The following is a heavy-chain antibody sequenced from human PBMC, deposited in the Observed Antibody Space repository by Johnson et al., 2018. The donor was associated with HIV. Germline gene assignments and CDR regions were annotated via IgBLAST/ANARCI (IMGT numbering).Heavy chain of an antibody. Sequence: EVQLVESGGRLVQPGGSLRLSCAASGFSFSTYWMHWLRRVPGKGVVWVSRIATEGRGTTYADSVRGRLTISRDNAKNTVYLHMNNLQAEDTALYYSTTRLNSGTYWGNCDFDVWGQGTMVTVSS. CDR1: GFSFSTYW. V-gene: IGHV3-74*03. J-gene: IGHJ3*01. D-gene: IGHD1-26*01. CDR2: IATEGRGT. CDR3: TTRLNSGTYWGNCDFDV.